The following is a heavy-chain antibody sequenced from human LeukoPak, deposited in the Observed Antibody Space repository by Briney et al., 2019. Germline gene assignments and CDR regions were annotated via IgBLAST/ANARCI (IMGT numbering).Heavy chain of an antibody. CDR1: GFIFSNPW. Sequence: GGSLRLSCAASGFIFSNPWMTWVRQAPGKGLEWVGRIKSKTDGGTTDYAAPVRDRFTISRDDSKNTVYLQMNSLKTEDTAVYYCIADRNYYIRSGYYYFDFWGQGTLVTVSS. CDR2: IKSKTDGGTT. J-gene: IGHJ4*02. V-gene: IGHV3-15*01. CDR3: IADRNYYIRSGYYYFDF. D-gene: IGHD3-22*01.